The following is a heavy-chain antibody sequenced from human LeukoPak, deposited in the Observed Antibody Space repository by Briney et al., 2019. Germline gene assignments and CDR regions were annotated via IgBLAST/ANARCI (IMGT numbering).Heavy chain of an antibody. Sequence: ASVKVSCKTSGYTFTAFFIHWVRQAPGQGLEWMGWLNPNSGGTNYAQKFQDRVTMTRDTSISTAYMELSRLRSDDTAVYFCARVGAAYQDSNYWGQGTLVTVSS. CDR3: ARVGAAYQDSNY. CDR1: GYTFTAFF. V-gene: IGHV1-2*02. CDR2: LNPNSGGT. J-gene: IGHJ4*02. D-gene: IGHD1-26*01.